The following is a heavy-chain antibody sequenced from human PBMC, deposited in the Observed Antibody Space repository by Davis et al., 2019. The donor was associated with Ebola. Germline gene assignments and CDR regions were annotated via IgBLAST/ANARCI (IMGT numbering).Heavy chain of an antibody. J-gene: IGHJ4*02. CDR2: ISYDGSTK. V-gene: IGHV3-30*18. Sequence: GESLKISCVASGFTFSTYGMHWVRQAPGKGLEWVAVISYDGSTKYYADSVKGRFTISRDNSKNTLYLQMNSLRAEDTAVYYCAKESSIPAAGTGYYFDYWGQGTLVTVSS. D-gene: IGHD6-13*01. CDR3: AKESSIPAAGTGYYFDY. CDR1: GFTFSTYG.